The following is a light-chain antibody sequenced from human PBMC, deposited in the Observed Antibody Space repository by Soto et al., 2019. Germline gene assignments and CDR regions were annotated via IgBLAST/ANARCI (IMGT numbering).Light chain of an antibody. V-gene: IGKV3-11*01. CDR3: HQRQSWPRT. CDR1: QSVTTR. CDR2: GAS. J-gene: IGKJ1*01. Sequence: IVLTQSPGTLSLSPGERVTLSCRASQSVTTRLAWYQHKPGQAPRLLMSGASSRASGVPVRFSGSGSGTDFTLTISDVQPEDFAVYYCHQRQSWPRTFGQGTKVDIK.